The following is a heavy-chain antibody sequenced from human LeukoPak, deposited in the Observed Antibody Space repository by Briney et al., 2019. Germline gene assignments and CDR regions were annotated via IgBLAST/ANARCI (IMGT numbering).Heavy chain of an antibody. CDR3: TKTGGPWD. D-gene: IGHD7-27*01. CDR2: IYNDGTT. V-gene: IGHV3-53*01. J-gene: IGHJ4*02. Sequence: GGSLRLSCSASGFTVITSFMSWVRQAPGKGLEWVSVIYNDGTTYYADSVKGRFTISGDNPKNTLYLQMNALRAEDTAVYYCTKTGGPWDWGQGTLVTVSS. CDR1: GFTVITSF.